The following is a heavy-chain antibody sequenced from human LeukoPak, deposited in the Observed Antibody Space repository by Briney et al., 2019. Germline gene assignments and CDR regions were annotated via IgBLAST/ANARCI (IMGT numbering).Heavy chain of an antibody. CDR2: INHSGST. J-gene: IGHJ3*02. V-gene: IGHV4-34*01. D-gene: IGHD3-10*01. CDR1: GGSFSGYY. Sequence: PSETLSLTCAVYGGSFSGYYWSWIRQPPGKGLEWIGEINHSGSTNYNPSLKSRVTISVDTSRNQFSLKLTSVTAADTAVYYCAKSNGYGLVDIWGQGTMVTVSS. CDR3: AKSNGYGLVDI.